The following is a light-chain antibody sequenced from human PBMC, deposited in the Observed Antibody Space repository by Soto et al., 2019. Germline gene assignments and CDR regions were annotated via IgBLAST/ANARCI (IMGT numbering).Light chain of an antibody. V-gene: IGKV3-11*01. CDR3: QQRSNWPPIT. Sequence: IMLPPSPSTLSVSPGGRVTPSCRASESVDINLAWYQQKPGQAPRLLIYDASNRATGIPARFSGSGSGTDFTLTISSLEPEDFAVYYCQQRSNWPPITFGQGTRLEI. J-gene: IGKJ5*01. CDR1: ESVDIN. CDR2: DAS.